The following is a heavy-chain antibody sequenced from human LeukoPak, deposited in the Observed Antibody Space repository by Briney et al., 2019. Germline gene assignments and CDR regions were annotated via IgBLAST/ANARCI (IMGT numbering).Heavy chain of an antibody. CDR2: IYPGGSDT. CDR3: ARRGLEWSMDN. J-gene: IGHJ4*02. Sequence: GESLKISCKGSGYSFSSYWIGWVRQMPGKGLEWMGIIYPGGSDTRYSPSFQGQVTISADKSISTAYLQWRSLKASDTAMYYCARRGLEWSMDNWGQGTLVTVSS. V-gene: IGHV5-51*01. CDR1: GYSFSSYW. D-gene: IGHD3-3*01.